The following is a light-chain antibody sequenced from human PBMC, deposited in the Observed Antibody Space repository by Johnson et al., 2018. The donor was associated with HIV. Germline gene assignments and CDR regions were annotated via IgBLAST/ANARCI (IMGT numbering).Light chain of an antibody. Sequence: QSALTQPPSVSAAPGQKVTISCSGSSSNIGNNYVSWYQQLPGTAPKLLIYENSKRPSGIPDRFSGSKSGTSATLGITGLQTGDEDDYYCGTWDSSLSTYVFGTGTKVTVL. J-gene: IGLJ1*01. CDR1: SSNIGNNY. V-gene: IGLV1-51*02. CDR2: ENS. CDR3: GTWDSSLSTYV.